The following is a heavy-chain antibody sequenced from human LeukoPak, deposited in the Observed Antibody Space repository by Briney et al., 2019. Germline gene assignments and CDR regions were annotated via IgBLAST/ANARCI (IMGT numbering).Heavy chain of an antibody. J-gene: IGHJ4*02. V-gene: IGHV4-34*01. CDR2: INQSGST. CDR1: GGSSSGYY. CDR3: ARASEYSSSSFDY. D-gene: IGHD6-6*01. Sequence: SETLSLTCAVYGGSSSGYYWSWIRQPPGKGLEWIGEINQSGSTNQNPSLKSRVTISIDTSKNQFSLKLSSVTAADTAVYYCARASEYSSSSFDYWGQGTLVTVSS.